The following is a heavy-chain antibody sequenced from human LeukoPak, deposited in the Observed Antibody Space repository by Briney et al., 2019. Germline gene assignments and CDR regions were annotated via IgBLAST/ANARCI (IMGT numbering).Heavy chain of an antibody. CDR2: ISSNADST. CDR1: GFTFSTYA. D-gene: IGHD2-2*01. V-gene: IGHV3-23*01. J-gene: IGHJ4*02. Sequence: PGGSLRLSCAASGFTFSTYAMSWVRQAPGKGLEWVSAISSNADSTYYAASVKGRFTASRDNAKNTLFLQMDSLRAEDTAVYYCAKESPYCGSTTCRFYYFDYWGQGTLVTVSS. CDR3: AKESPYCGSTTCRFYYFDY.